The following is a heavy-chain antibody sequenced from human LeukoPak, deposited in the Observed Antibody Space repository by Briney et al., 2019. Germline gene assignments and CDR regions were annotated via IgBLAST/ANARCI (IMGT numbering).Heavy chain of an antibody. D-gene: IGHD2-2*01. V-gene: IGHV3-33*01. CDR1: GFTFSSYG. CDR3: ARDPGQLRPGYYYYYMDV. J-gene: IGHJ6*03. Sequence: GGSLRLSCAASGFTFSSYGVHWVRQAPGKGLEWEAIIWYDGSNKYYADSVKGRFTISRDNSKNTLYLQMNSLRVEDTAVYYCARDPGQLRPGYYYYYMDVWGKGTTVTVSS. CDR2: IWYDGSNK.